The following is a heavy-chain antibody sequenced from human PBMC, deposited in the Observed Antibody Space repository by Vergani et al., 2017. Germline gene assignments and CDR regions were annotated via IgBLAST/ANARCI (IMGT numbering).Heavy chain of an antibody. V-gene: IGHV3-30*01. J-gene: IGHJ4*02. Sequence: QVQLVESGGGVVQPGRSLGLSCAASGFTFSSYAMHWVRQAPGKGLEWVAVISYDGSNKYYADSVKGRFTISRDNSKNTLYLQMNSLRAEDTAVYYCARSRSDFFDYWGQGTLVTVSS. CDR2: ISYDGSNK. CDR3: ARSRSDFFDY. CDR1: GFTFSSYA. D-gene: IGHD3-3*01.